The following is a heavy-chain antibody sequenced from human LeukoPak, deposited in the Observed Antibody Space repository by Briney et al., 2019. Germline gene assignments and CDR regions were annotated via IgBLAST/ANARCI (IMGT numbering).Heavy chain of an antibody. V-gene: IGHV4-39*01. CDR2: IYYSGST. D-gene: IGHD3-10*01. J-gene: IGHJ4*02. CDR3: ARRELLFGELWGGTYDY. Sequence: SETLSLTCTVSAGSISSSSYYWGWIRQPPGKGLEWIGRIYYSGSTYYNPSLKSRVTISVDTPKNQFSLKLSSVTAADTAVYYCARRELLFGELWGGTYDYWGQGTLVTVSS. CDR1: AGSISSSSYY.